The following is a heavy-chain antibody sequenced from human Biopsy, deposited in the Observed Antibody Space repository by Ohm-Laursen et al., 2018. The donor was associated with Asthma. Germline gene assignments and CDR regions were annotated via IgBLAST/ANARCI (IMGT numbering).Heavy chain of an antibody. D-gene: IGHD5-12*01. Sequence: SLRLSCAASGFMFSDYVFHWVRQAPDKGLEWVAIISYDGTNTYYADSVKGRFTISRDNSKNTLYLQMNGLKAEDTAVYYCARDSPSGSDFDYYYFDYWGQGSLVTVSS. CDR1: GFMFSDYV. V-gene: IGHV3-30-3*01. J-gene: IGHJ4*02. CDR3: ARDSPSGSDFDYYYFDY. CDR2: ISYDGTNT.